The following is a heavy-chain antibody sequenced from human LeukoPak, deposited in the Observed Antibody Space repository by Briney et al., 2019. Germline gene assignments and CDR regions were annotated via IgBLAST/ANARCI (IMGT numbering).Heavy chain of an antibody. CDR3: ARHTSYGGNSAFGD. CDR2: IYYGGST. V-gene: IGHV4-31*03. D-gene: IGHD4-23*01. Sequence: SQTLSLTCTVSGGSISSGGYYWSWIRQHPGKGLEWIGYIYYGGSTYYNPSLKSRVTISVDTSKNHFSLKLYSVTAADSAVYYCARHTSYGGNSAFGDWGQGTLVTVSS. CDR1: GGSISSGGYY. J-gene: IGHJ4*02.